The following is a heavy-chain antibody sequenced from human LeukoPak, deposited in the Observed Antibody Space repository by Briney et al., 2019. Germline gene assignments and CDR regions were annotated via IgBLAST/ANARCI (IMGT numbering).Heavy chain of an antibody. CDR3: AKGPAAGAPFFDY. CDR2: IYYSGST. V-gene: IGHV4-39*07. CDR1: GGSISSSSYY. D-gene: IGHD6-13*01. Sequence: SETLSLTCTVSGGSISSSSYYWGWIRQPPGKGLEWIGSIYYSGSTYYNPSLKSRVTISVDTSKNQFSLKLSSVTAADTAVYYCAKGPAAGAPFFDYWGQGTLVTVSS. J-gene: IGHJ4*02.